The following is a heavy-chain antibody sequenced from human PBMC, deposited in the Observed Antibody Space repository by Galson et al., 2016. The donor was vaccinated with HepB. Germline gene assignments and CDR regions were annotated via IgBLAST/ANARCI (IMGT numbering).Heavy chain of an antibody. V-gene: IGHV3-30*04. CDR2: ISYDGSKI. CDR3: ARALSLRSFGVVIRDYFAMDV. Sequence: SLRLSCAASGFTFNNYAMHWVRQAPGRGLEWVAVISYDGSKIYYADSVRGRFTISRANSKNTLYLQMNSLGVEDTAVYYCARALSLRSFGVVIRDYFAMDVWGQGTAVTVSS. CDR1: GFTFNNYA. J-gene: IGHJ6*02. D-gene: IGHD3-3*01.